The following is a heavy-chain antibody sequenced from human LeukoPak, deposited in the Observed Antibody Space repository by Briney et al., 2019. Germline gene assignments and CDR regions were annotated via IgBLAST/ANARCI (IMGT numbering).Heavy chain of an antibody. Sequence: GGSLRLSCAASGFTFSSYAMSWVRQAPGKGLEWVSAISGSGGSTYYADSVKGRFTISRDNSKNTLYLQMNSLRAEDTAVYYCATGGGATVTLYYFDYWGQGTLVTVSS. D-gene: IGHD4-11*01. CDR1: GFTFSSYA. V-gene: IGHV3-23*01. CDR2: ISGSGGST. J-gene: IGHJ4*02. CDR3: ATGGGATVTLYYFDY.